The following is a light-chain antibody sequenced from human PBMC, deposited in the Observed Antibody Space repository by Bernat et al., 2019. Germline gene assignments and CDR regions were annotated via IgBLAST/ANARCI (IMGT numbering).Light chain of an antibody. CDR3: QQYDDLPIT. CDR1: QDISNY. CDR2: DAS. Sequence: DIQMTQSPSSLSASVGDRVTITCQASQDISNYLNWYQQRPGKAPTLLIYDASNLKTGVPSRFSGSGSGTDFSFTISSLQPEAIATYFCQQYDDLPITFGQGTRLEIK. J-gene: IGKJ5*01. V-gene: IGKV1-33*01.